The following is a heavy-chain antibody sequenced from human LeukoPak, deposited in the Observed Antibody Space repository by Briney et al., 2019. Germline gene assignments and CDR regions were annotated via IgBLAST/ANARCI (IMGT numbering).Heavy chain of an antibody. CDR2: IYTSGST. CDR1: GGSISSGSYY. D-gene: IGHD3-22*01. V-gene: IGHV4-61*02. Sequence: PSQTLSLTCTVSGGSISSGSYYWSWIRQPAGKGLEWIGRIYTSGSTNYNPSLKSRVTISVDTSKNQFSLKLSSVTAADTAVYYCARDRYYYDSSGYYAWFDPWGQGTLVTVSS. J-gene: IGHJ5*02. CDR3: ARDRYYYDSSGYYAWFDP.